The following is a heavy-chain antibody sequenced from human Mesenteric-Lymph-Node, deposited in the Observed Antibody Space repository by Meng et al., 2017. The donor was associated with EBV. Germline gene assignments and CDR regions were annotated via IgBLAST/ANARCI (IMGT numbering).Heavy chain of an antibody. CDR1: GGSFSCYY. V-gene: IGHV4-34*01. Sequence: HVQLQLLGERLLKPSETLPLTCAVYGGSFSCYYWSWIRQPPGKGLEWIGEINHSGSTNYNPSLKSRVTISVDTSKNQFSLKLSSVTAADTAVYYCARGRGVYYDFWSGYSAWGQGTLVTVSS. D-gene: IGHD3-3*01. CDR3: ARGRGVYYDFWSGYSA. CDR2: INHSGST. J-gene: IGHJ4*02.